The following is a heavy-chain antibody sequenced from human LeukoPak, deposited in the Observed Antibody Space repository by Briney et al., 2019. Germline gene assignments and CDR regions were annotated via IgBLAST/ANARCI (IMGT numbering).Heavy chain of an antibody. Sequence: PGGSLRLSCAASGFTFSSYGMHWVRQAPGKGLEWVAFIRYDGSNKYYADSVKGRFTISRDNSKNTLYLQMNSLRAEDTAVYYCEKGYSSSTNVDYWGQGTLVTVSS. V-gene: IGHV3-30*02. CDR1: GFTFSSYG. D-gene: IGHD6-6*01. CDR3: EKGYSSSTNVDY. J-gene: IGHJ4*02. CDR2: IRYDGSNK.